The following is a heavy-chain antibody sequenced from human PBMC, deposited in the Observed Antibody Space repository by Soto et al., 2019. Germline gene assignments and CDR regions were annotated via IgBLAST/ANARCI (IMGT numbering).Heavy chain of an antibody. J-gene: IGHJ4*02. CDR1: GGSFSGYY. Sequence: SETLSLTCAVYGGSFSGYYWSWIRQPPGKGLEWIGEINHSGSTNYNPSLKSRVTISVDTSKNQFSLKLSSVTAADTAVYYCARGYSSSGIDYWGQGTLVTVSS. CDR3: ARGYSSSGIDY. D-gene: IGHD6-6*01. V-gene: IGHV4-34*01. CDR2: INHSGST.